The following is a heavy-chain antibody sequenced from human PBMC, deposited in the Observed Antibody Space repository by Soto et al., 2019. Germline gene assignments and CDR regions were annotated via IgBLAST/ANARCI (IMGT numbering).Heavy chain of an antibody. J-gene: IGHJ3*02. Sequence: GASVKGSCKASGFTFSSYGISRVRPAPWPRLEWVGWISAYNGNTNYAQKLQGRVTMTTDTSTSTAYMELRSLRSDDTAVYYCARASDCSGGSCYSPLAYAFDIWGQGTMVTVSS. V-gene: IGHV1-18*01. D-gene: IGHD2-15*01. CDR2: ISAYNGNT. CDR3: ARASDCSGGSCYSPLAYAFDI. CDR1: GFTFSSYG.